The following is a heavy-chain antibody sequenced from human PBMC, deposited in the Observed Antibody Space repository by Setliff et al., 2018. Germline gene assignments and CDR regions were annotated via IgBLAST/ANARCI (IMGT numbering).Heavy chain of an antibody. CDR1: EFTVNSNF. CDR3: AKPQVDLRWGFES. J-gene: IGHJ4*02. Sequence: PGGSLRLSCVGSEFTVNSNFMTWVRQAPGQGLEWVSTIYSGDRNTFYTDSVMGRFTIFRDGSKNTLYLQMTSPRAEDTAVYYCAKPQVDLRWGFESWGQGTPVTVSS. D-gene: IGHD3-16*01. CDR2: IYSGDRNT. V-gene: IGHV3-23*03.